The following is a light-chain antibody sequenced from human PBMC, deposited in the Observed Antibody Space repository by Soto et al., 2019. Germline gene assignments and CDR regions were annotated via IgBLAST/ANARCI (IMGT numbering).Light chain of an antibody. CDR1: QSVSIY. V-gene: IGKV3-11*01. CDR3: LQDHSYPLT. CDR2: DAS. Sequence: EIVLAQSPATLSLSPGERATLSCRASQSVSIYLAWYQQKPGQAPRLLIYDASNRATGIPARFSGSGSGTDFTLTISSLEPEDFATYYCLQDHSYPLTFGGGTKVDIK. J-gene: IGKJ4*01.